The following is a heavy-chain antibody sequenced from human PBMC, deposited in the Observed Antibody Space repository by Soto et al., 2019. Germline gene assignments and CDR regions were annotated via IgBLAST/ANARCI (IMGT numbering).Heavy chain of an antibody. CDR3: VKDKPYCTNGVCPIYWYFDL. Sequence: GGSLRLSCSASGFTFSSYAMHWFRQAPGKGLEYVSAISSNGGSTYYAGSVKGRFTISRDNSKNTLYLQMSSLRAEDTAVYYCVKDKPYCTNGVCPIYWYFDLWGRGTLVTVSS. V-gene: IGHV3-64D*06. CDR1: GFTFSSYA. J-gene: IGHJ2*01. CDR2: ISSNGGST. D-gene: IGHD2-8*01.